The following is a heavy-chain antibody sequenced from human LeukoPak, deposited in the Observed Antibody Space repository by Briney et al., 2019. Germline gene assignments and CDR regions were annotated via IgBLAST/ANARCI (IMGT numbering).Heavy chain of an antibody. CDR1: GGSISSYY. Sequence: ASETLSLTCTVSGGSISSYYWSWIRQPPGKGLEWIGYIYYSGSTNYNPSLKSRVTISVDTSKKQFSLKLSSVTAADTAVYYCARDHRSIQYNDILTGYYRDDAFDIWGQGTMVTVSS. D-gene: IGHD3-9*01. CDR3: ARDHRSIQYNDILTGYYRDDAFDI. V-gene: IGHV4-59*01. J-gene: IGHJ3*02. CDR2: IYYSGST.